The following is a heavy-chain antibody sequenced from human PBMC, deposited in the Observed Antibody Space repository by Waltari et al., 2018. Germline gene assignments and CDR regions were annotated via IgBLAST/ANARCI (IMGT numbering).Heavy chain of an antibody. D-gene: IGHD3-16*01. V-gene: IGHV3-21*06. CDR2: ISGKSTHI. CDR3: AREVMLVGASNWFDP. CDR1: GFTFSAHS. Sequence: EAQLVESGGGLVKPGGSLRLSCAASGFTFSAHSMHWVRQAPGKGLECVSSISGKSTHIFYADSVKGRFSISRDNANNLLFLDMDSLRGDDTATYYCAREVMLVGASNWFDPWGQGTLVTVTS. J-gene: IGHJ5*02.